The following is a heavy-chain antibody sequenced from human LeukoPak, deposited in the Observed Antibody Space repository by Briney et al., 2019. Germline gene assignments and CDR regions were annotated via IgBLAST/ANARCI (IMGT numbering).Heavy chain of an antibody. CDR3: TRVYSSSWSGSYFDY. CDR2: IRNKANSYTT. V-gene: IGHV3-72*01. J-gene: IGHJ4*02. Sequence: QPGGSLRLSCAASGFTFSDHYMDWVRQAPGKGLEWVGRIRNKANSYTTEYAASVKGRFTISRDDSRSSLYLQMNSLKTEDTSVYYCTRVYSSSWSGSYFDYWGQGTPVTVSS. D-gene: IGHD6-13*01. CDR1: GFTFSDHY.